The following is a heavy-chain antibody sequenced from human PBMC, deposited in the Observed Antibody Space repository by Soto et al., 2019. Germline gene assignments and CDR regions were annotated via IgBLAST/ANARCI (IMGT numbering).Heavy chain of an antibody. CDR1: GGSFSGYY. D-gene: IGHD2-2*01. CDR3: ARARGVVPAAWVDY. J-gene: IGHJ4*02. Sequence: QVQLQQWGAGLLKPSETLSLTCAVYGGSFSGYYWSWIRQPPGKGLEWIGEINHSGSTNYNPSLKSRVTISVDTSKNQLSLKLSSVTAADTAVYYCARARGVVPAAWVDYWGQGTLVTVSS. V-gene: IGHV4-34*01. CDR2: INHSGST.